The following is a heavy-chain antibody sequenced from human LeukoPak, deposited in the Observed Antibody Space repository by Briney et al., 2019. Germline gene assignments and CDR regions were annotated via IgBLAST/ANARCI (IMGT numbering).Heavy chain of an antibody. CDR2: IGIDSGNT. CDR1: GFTFSG. V-gene: IGHV3-48*01. Sequence: GGSLRLSCAASGFTFSGMNWVRQAPGKGLEWISYIGIDSGNTNYADSVKGRFTISGDKAKNSLYLQMNSLRVEDTAVYYCARDYKYVFDNWGQGTLVTVSS. D-gene: IGHD5-24*01. J-gene: IGHJ4*02. CDR3: ARDYKYVFDN.